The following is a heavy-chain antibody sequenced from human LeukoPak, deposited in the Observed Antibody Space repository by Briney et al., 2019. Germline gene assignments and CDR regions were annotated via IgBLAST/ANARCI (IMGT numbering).Heavy chain of an antibody. V-gene: IGHV3-21*01. D-gene: IGHD1-26*01. CDR2: VSSSSNI. J-gene: IGHJ4*02. Sequence: GESLRLSCAASGFTFSRYSMNWVRQAPGKGLEWVSSVSSSSNIFNADSVKGRFTISRDKAKKSLYLQMNSLRAEDTAVYYCARNLVVSRSVGASEKIDHWGQGTLVTVSS. CDR1: GFTFSRYS. CDR3: ARNLVVSRSVGASEKIDH.